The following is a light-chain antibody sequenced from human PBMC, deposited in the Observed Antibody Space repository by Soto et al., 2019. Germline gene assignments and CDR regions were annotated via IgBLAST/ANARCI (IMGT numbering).Light chain of an antibody. V-gene: IGKV1-39*01. CDR1: QSIDSY. Sequence: DIQMTQSPSSLSASLGDRVTITCRASQSIDSYLNWYQQKPGKAPKLLIYAASSLQSGVPSRFSGSGSGTEFTLTIGSLQPEDFATYYCQQSYSTPHTFGGGTKVEIK. CDR3: QQSYSTPHT. CDR2: AAS. J-gene: IGKJ4*01.